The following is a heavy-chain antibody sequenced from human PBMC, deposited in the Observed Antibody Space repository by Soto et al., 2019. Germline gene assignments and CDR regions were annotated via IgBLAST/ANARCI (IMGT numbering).Heavy chain of an antibody. V-gene: IGHV3-23*01. CDR3: AKDMTITFGGVIVTYFDY. CDR2: ISGSGGST. D-gene: IGHD3-16*02. CDR1: GFTFSSYA. J-gene: IGHJ4*02. Sequence: GGSLRLSCAASGFTFSSYAMSWVRQAPGKGLEWVSAISGSGGSTYYADSVKGRFTISRDNSKNTLYLQMNSLRAEDTAVYYCAKDMTITFGGVIVTYFDYWGQGTLVTVSS.